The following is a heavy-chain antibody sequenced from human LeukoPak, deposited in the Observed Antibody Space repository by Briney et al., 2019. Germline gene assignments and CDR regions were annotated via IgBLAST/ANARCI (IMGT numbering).Heavy chain of an antibody. CDR1: GFTFSSYA. Sequence: PGGSLRLSCAASGFTFSSYAMSWVRQAPGKGLEWVSAISGSGGSTYYADSVKGRFTISRDNSKDTLYLQMNSLRAEDTAVYYCASAYYDFWSGYYHFDYWGQGTLVTVSS. V-gene: IGHV3-23*01. J-gene: IGHJ4*02. CDR3: ASAYYDFWSGYYHFDY. CDR2: ISGSGGST. D-gene: IGHD3-3*01.